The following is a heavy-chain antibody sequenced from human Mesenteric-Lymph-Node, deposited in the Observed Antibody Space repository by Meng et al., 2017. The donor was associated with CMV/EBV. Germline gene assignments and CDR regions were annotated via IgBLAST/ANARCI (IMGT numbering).Heavy chain of an antibody. Sequence: SVKVSCKASGGTFSSYAISWVRQAPGQGLEWMGGIIPIFGTANYAQKFQGRVTITTDESTSTAYMELSSLRSEGTAVYYCARDFHDRRYCSSTSCSDLYYYYYGMDVWGQGTTVTVSS. D-gene: IGHD2-2*01. CDR2: IIPIFGTA. CDR3: ARDFHDRRYCSSTSCSDLYYYYYGMDV. CDR1: GGTFSSYA. J-gene: IGHJ6*02. V-gene: IGHV1-69*05.